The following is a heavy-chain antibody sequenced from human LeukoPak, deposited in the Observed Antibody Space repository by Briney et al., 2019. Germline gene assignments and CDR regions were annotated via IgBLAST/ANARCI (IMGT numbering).Heavy chain of an antibody. CDR3: AVQRTLWQQVLDH. Sequence: GGSLRLSCAASGFTFSSYAMSWVRQAPGKGLEWVSAISGSGDTTYSADSVKGRFAISRDDSKNTLYLQMNSLRAEDTAVYYCAVQRTLWQQVLDHWGQGTLVTVSS. CDR2: ISGSGDTT. V-gene: IGHV3-23*01. J-gene: IGHJ4*02. D-gene: IGHD6-13*01. CDR1: GFTFSSYA.